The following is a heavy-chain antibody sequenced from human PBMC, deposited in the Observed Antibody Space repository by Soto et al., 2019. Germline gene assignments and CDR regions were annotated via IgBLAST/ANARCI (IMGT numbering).Heavy chain of an antibody. Sequence: QVQLVESGGGVVQPGRSLRLSCAASGFTFSSYAMHWVRQAPGKGLEWVAVISYDGSNKYYADSVKGRFTISRDNSKNTLYLQMNSLRAEDTAVYYCARDKEDIVGATGGYFDYWGQGTLVTVSS. CDR1: GFTFSSYA. V-gene: IGHV3-30-3*01. J-gene: IGHJ4*02. D-gene: IGHD1-26*01. CDR2: ISYDGSNK. CDR3: ARDKEDIVGATGGYFDY.